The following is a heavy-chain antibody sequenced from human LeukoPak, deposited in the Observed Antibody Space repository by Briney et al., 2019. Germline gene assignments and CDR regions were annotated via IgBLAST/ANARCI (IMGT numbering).Heavy chain of an antibody. CDR2: LNLDGSDK. V-gene: IGHV3-7*01. CDR1: GFTFSESW. J-gene: IGHJ6*02. D-gene: IGHD2-21*02. CDR3: AKLLLRQDYFYGMDV. Sequence: GGSLRLSCVVSGFTFSESWMSWVRQAPGKGLGWVASLNLDGSDKYYVDSVKGRFTISRDNAENSLYLQMNSLRDEDTAVYYCAKLLLRQDYFYGMDVWGQGTTVTVSS.